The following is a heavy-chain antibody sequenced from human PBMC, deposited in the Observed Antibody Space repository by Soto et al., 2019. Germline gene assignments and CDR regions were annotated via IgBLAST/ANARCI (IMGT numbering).Heavy chain of an antibody. J-gene: IGHJ4*02. D-gene: IGHD4-17*01. Sequence: QVQLVQSGAEVKKSGASVKVSCKASGYTFNSHDINWVRQATGQGLEWMGWMNPNSGNTGYAQKFQGRVTMTMNTSISTAYMELSSLRSEDTAVYYCARWDYGVYARFDYWGQGTLVTVS. CDR3: ARWDYGVYARFDY. V-gene: IGHV1-8*01. CDR1: GYTFNSHD. CDR2: MNPNSGNT.